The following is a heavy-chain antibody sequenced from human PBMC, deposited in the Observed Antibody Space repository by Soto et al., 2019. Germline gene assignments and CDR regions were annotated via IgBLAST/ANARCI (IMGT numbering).Heavy chain of an antibody. CDR3: ARDSGYCTNGVCEPINWFDP. CDR2: IIPIFGTA. J-gene: IGHJ5*02. V-gene: IGHV1-69*13. CDR1: GGTFSSYA. D-gene: IGHD2-8*01. Sequence: EASVKVSCTASGGTFSSYAISWVRQAPGQGLEWMGGIIPIFGTANYAQKFQGRVTITADESTSTAYMELSSLGSEDTAVYYCARDSGYCTNGVCEPINWFDPWGQGTLVTVSS.